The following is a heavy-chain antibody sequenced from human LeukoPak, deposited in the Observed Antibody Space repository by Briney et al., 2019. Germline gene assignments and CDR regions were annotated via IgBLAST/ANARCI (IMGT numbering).Heavy chain of an antibody. V-gene: IGHV3-21*01. CDR3: ARDSGNYLDAFDI. CDR1: GFTFSRHS. Sequence: GGSLRLSCAASGFTFSRHSINWVRQAPGKELEWVSSISSSSSYIYYADSVKGRFTISRDNAKNSLYLQMNSLRAEDTAVYYCARDSGNYLDAFDIWGQGTMVTVSS. CDR2: ISSSSSYI. J-gene: IGHJ3*02. D-gene: IGHD1-7*01.